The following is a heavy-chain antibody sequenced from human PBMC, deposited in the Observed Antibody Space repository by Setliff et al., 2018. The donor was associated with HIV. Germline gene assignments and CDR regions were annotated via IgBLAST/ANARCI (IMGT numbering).Heavy chain of an antibody. D-gene: IGHD3-22*01. J-gene: IGHJ4*02. CDR1: GYTFITYY. CDR2: INPSGGST. CDR3: ARGGRLDGTSGFYYPLQF. V-gene: IGHV1-46*01. Sequence: GASVKVSCKASGYTFITYYMHWVRQAPGQGLEWMGIINPSGGSTNYAQKFQGRVTMTRDTSTSTVYMELSSLRSEDTAVYYCARGGRLDGTSGFYYPLQFWGQGTLVTVSS.